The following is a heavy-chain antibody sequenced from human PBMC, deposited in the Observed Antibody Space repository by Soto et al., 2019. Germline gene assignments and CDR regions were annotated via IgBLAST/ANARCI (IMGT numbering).Heavy chain of an antibody. V-gene: IGHV1-18*01. D-gene: IGHD3-10*01. CDR3: ARAPSEFGEFSP. CDR1: GYSFAYFG. J-gene: IGHJ4*02. CDR2: ISGYNGDT. Sequence: QVQLVQSGADVKKPGASVKVSCETSGYSFAYFGISWVRQAPGQGLEWMGWISGYNGDTNYAQRFQDRLTMTTDTSTRTAYMELRSLRSDDTAVYYCARAPSEFGEFSPWGQGTLVTVSS.